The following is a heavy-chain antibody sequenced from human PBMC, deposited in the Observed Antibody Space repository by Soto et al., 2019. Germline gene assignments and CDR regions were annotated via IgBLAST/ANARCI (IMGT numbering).Heavy chain of an antibody. CDR1: GGTFSSYT. Sequence: QVQLVQSGAEVKKPGSSVKVSCRASGGTFSSYTIVWVRQAPGQGLEWMGGFVPLFGSANIAQKFQGRVTMTADASTSTAYMELSSLTSEDSATYYCAREDDSSGHYSWFDTWGHGTLVTVSS. V-gene: IGHV1-69*01. CDR3: AREDDSSGHYSWFDT. CDR2: FVPLFGSA. D-gene: IGHD3-22*01. J-gene: IGHJ5*01.